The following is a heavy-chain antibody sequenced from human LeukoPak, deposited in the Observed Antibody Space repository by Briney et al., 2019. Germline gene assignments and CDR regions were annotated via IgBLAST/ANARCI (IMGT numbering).Heavy chain of an antibody. J-gene: IGHJ6*02. CDR1: GFTFSSYW. V-gene: IGHV3-74*01. CDR2: INTDGSTT. CDR3: ARVRDGYSYYYYGMDV. Sequence: PGGSLRLSCAASGFTFSSYWMHWVRQAPGKGLVWVSRINTDGSTTIYADSVKGRFTISRDNAKNSLYLQMNSLRNEDAAVYYCARVRDGYSYYYYGMDVWGQGTTVTVSS. D-gene: IGHD5-24*01.